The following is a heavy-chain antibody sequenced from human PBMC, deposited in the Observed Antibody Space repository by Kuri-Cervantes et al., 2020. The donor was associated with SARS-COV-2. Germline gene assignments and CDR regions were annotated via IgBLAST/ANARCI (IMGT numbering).Heavy chain of an antibody. CDR3: AKDVAVGAHGVFDY. V-gene: IGHV3-11*04. J-gene: IGHJ4*02. D-gene: IGHD6-19*01. CDR1: GFSFSDYY. CDR2: ISDRGTTT. Sequence: GGSLRLSCAASGFSFSDYYMMWVRQAPGKGLQWVSYISDRGTTTYYADSVKGRFTISRDNAKNTLFLQMSNLRADDTAVYYCAKDVAVGAHGVFDYWGQGTLVTVSS.